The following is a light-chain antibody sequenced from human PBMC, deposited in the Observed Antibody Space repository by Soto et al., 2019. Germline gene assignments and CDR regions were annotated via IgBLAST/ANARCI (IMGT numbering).Light chain of an antibody. V-gene: IGKV3-15*01. CDR2: GAS. Sequence: EIVMTQSPATLSVSPGERATLSCRASQSVDSNLAWYQQKPGQAPRLLISGASTRATGIPARFSGSGSGTEFTLTISSLQSEDFAVYYCQQYSNWPPLFTFGPGTTVDIK. CDR1: QSVDSN. J-gene: IGKJ3*01. CDR3: QQYSNWPPLFT.